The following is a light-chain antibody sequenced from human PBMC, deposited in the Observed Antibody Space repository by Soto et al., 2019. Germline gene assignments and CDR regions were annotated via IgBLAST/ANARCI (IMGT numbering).Light chain of an antibody. V-gene: IGKV3-20*01. CDR1: QSVSSN. CDR3: QQHGTSPIT. CDR2: GAS. Sequence: EIVMTQSPATLSVSPGERATLSCRASQSVSSNLAWYQQKPGQTPRLLVYGASSRATGIPDRFSGSGSGTDFTLTISRLEPEDFAVYYCQQHGTSPITFGQGTRLE. J-gene: IGKJ5*01.